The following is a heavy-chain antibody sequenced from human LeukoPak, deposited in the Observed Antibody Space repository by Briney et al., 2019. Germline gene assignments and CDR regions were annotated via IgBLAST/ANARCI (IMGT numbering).Heavy chain of an antibody. Sequence: SETLSPTCAVYGGSFSGYYWSWIRQHPGKGLEWIGYISYSGSTYYNPSLKSRVTMSLDTSQIQFSLRLTSVTAADTAVYYCARSPRDSTMVLDYWGQGTLVTVSS. CDR3: ARSPRDSTMVLDY. J-gene: IGHJ4*02. CDR1: GGSFSGYY. D-gene: IGHD3-10*01. V-gene: IGHV4-34*01. CDR2: ISYSGST.